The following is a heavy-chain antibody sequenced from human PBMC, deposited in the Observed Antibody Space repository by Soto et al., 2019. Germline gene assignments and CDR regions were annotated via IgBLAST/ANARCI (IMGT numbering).Heavy chain of an antibody. Sequence: QVQLVQSGAEVKKPGASVKVSCKASGYTFTSYAMHWVRQAPGQRLEWMGWINAGNGNTKYSQKFQGRVTITRDTSASTDYMELSSLRSEDTAVYYCARHSSGWLGYWGQVTLVTVSS. D-gene: IGHD6-19*01. CDR3: ARHSSGWLGY. CDR1: GYTFTSYA. V-gene: IGHV1-3*01. CDR2: INAGNGNT. J-gene: IGHJ4*02.